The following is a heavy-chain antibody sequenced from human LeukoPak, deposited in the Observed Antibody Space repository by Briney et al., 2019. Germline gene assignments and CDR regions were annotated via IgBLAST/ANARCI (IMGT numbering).Heavy chain of an antibody. V-gene: IGHV1-2*02. Sequence: ASVKVSCKASGYTFSGCYMHWVRHGPGQGLGWRVWIIPKSGGTNDAQKFQDRITMTRDTSIRTAYMEVSRLRSEDTAVYYCARSPDILTGENLDYWGQGTLVTVSS. J-gene: IGHJ4*02. CDR1: GYTFSGCY. D-gene: IGHD3-9*01. CDR2: IIPKSGGT. CDR3: ARSPDILTGENLDY.